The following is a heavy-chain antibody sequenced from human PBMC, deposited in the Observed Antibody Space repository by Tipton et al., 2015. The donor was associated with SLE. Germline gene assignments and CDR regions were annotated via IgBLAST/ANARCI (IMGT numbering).Heavy chain of an antibody. D-gene: IGHD6-13*01. CDR3: ARRRGSSWYEDYFDY. Sequence: TLSLTCTVSGGSISSYYWSWIRRPPGKELEWIADINYSGSTNYNPSLKSRVTMSVDTSKNQFSLKLSSVTAADTAVYYCARRRGSSWYEDYFDYWGQGTLVTVSS. CDR2: INYSGST. V-gene: IGHV4-59*01. CDR1: GGSISSYY. J-gene: IGHJ4*02.